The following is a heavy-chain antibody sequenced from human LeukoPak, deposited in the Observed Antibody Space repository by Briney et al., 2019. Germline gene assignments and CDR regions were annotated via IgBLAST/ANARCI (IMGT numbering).Heavy chain of an antibody. J-gene: IGHJ4*02. CDR2: ISSSGSTI. D-gene: IGHD3-22*01. V-gene: IGHV3-48*03. CDR3: AKDRFSGYYDSSGQGTYDY. CDR1: GFTFSSYE. Sequence: GGSLRLSCAASGFTFSSYEMNWVRQAPGKGLEWVSYISSSGSTIYYADSVKGRFTISRDNAKNSLYLQMNSLGAEDTAVYYCAKDRFSGYYDSSGQGTYDYWGQGTLVTVSS.